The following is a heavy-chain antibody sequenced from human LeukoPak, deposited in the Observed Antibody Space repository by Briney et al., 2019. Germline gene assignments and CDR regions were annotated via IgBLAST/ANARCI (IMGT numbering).Heavy chain of an antibody. Sequence: ASVKVSCKASGYTFTGYYMHWVRQAPGQGLEWMGWINPNSGGTNYAQKFQGRVTMTRDTSISTAYMELSRLRSDDTAVYYCALETMAVVDVIDYWGQGTLVTVSS. CDR3: ALETMAVVDVIDY. CDR1: GYTFTGYY. J-gene: IGHJ4*02. V-gene: IGHV1-2*02. CDR2: INPNSGGT. D-gene: IGHD3-22*01.